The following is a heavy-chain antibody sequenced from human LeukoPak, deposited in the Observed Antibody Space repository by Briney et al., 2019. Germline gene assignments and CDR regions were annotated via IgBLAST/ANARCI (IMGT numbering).Heavy chain of an antibody. J-gene: IGHJ6*03. CDR2: IYVTGST. D-gene: IGHD3-22*01. Sequence: SETLSLTCTVSGGSIINYYWSWIRQPAGTGLEWVGGIYVTGSTIYNPSLQSRLSMSVDTSKNQFSLTLTSVTAADTAVYYCARLKYYDSTGYSPGYYMDVWGKGITVTVSS. CDR1: GGSIINYY. CDR3: ARLKYYDSTGYSPGYYMDV. V-gene: IGHV4-4*07.